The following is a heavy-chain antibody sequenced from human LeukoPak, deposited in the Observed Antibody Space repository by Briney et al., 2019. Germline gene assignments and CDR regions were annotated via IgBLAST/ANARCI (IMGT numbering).Heavy chain of an antibody. D-gene: IGHD4-23*01. Sequence: GASVKVSCKASGGTFSSYAISWVRQAPGQGLGWMGRIIPIFGIANYAQKFQGRVTITADKSTRTAYMELSSLRSEDTAVYYCAREGYGGIAGPPSAFDIWGQGTMVTVSS. CDR2: IIPIFGIA. J-gene: IGHJ3*02. CDR3: AREGYGGIAGPPSAFDI. V-gene: IGHV1-69*04. CDR1: GGTFSSYA.